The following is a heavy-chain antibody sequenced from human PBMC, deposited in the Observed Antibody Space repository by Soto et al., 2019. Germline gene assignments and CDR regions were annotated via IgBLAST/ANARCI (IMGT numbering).Heavy chain of an antibody. J-gene: IGHJ6*02. CDR1: GYTFTSYG. D-gene: IGHD6-13*01. Sequence: ASVKVSCKASGYTFTSYGISWVRQAPGQGLEWMGWISAYNGNTNYAQQLQGRVTMTTDTSTSTAYMELRSLRSDDTSVYYCARDQGIYSSRWFYYYGMDVWSQGTTVTVSS. V-gene: IGHV1-18*01. CDR3: ARDQGIYSSRWFYYYGMDV. CDR2: ISAYNGNT.